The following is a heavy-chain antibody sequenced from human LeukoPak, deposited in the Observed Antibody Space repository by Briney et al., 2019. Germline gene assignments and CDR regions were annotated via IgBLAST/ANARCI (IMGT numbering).Heavy chain of an antibody. CDR2: IIPIFGTA. CDR3: ARGYGDYDFWSGYSLDAFDI. Sequence: ASVKVSCKASGGTFSSYAISWVRQAPGQGLEWMGRIIPIFGTANYAQKFQGRVTITTDESTSTAYMELSSLRSEDTAVYYCARGYGDYDFWSGYSLDAFDIWGQGTTVTVSS. CDR1: GGTFSSYA. J-gene: IGHJ3*02. V-gene: IGHV1-69*05. D-gene: IGHD3-3*01.